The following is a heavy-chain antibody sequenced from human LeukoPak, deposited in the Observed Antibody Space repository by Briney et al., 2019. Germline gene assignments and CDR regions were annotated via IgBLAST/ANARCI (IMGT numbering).Heavy chain of an antibody. Sequence: GGSLRLSCAASGFTFRSYEMNWVRQAPGKWLDWVSYISSSGTTVYYADSVRGRFTVSRDNGKNSLYLEMNSLRAEDTAVYYCARSIKGDSDHWGQGTLVTVSS. CDR1: GFTFRSYE. CDR3: ARSIKGDSDH. CDR2: ISSSGTTV. V-gene: IGHV3-48*03. J-gene: IGHJ4*02. D-gene: IGHD3-10*01.